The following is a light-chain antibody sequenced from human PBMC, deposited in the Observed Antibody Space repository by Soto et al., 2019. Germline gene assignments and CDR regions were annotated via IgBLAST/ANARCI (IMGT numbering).Light chain of an antibody. CDR3: QQSYSTPWT. CDR1: QSIGSW. J-gene: IGKJ1*01. CDR2: AAS. Sequence: DIQMTQSPSTLSTSLGDRVTITCRASQSIGSWLAWYQQKPGRAPKLLIYAASTLQSGVPSRFSGSGSGTDFTLTISSLQPEDFATYYCQQSYSTPWTFGQGTKVDIK. V-gene: IGKV1-39*01.